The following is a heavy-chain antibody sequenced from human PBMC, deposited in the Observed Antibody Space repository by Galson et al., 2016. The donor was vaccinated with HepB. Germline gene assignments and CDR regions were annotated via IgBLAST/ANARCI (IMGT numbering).Heavy chain of an antibody. V-gene: IGHV3-74*01. CDR3: TRDDSYGLDV. J-gene: IGHJ6*02. Sequence: SLRLSCAASDFTFSGRWMHWVRQVPGKGLVWVSYINADGTSTTYADYVKGRFTISRDNAKNTVHLQMNSLRAEDTAIYYCTRDDSYGLDVWGQGTTVTVSS. CDR1: DFTFSGRW. D-gene: IGHD2-21*02. CDR2: INADGTST.